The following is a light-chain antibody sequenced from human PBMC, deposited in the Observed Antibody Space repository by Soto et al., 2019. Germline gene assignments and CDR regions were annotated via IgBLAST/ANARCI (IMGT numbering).Light chain of an antibody. CDR3: AAWDDNMSGGHYI. CDR2: SNN. CDR1: SSNIGVNT. V-gene: IGLV1-44*01. J-gene: IGLJ1*01. Sequence: QSVLTQTPSASGTPGQRVTISCSGSSSNIGVNTVNWYQHVPGTAPTLVIYSNNQRPSGLPDRFSGSRSGTSASLAISGLQYEDEADYYCAAWDDNMSGGHYIFGTGTKLTVL.